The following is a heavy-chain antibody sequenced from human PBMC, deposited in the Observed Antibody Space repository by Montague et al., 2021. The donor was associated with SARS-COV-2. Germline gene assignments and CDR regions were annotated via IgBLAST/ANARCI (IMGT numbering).Heavy chain of an antibody. Sequence: SLRLSCAASGFTFSSRSMMWVRQAPGKGLEWVSSISSSSIYIYYADSVKGRFTISRDNANNSLYLQMNSLRAEDTAVYFCVRRGMSSSWSRDAFDIWGQGTMVTVSS. V-gene: IGHV3-21*01. J-gene: IGHJ3*02. CDR2: ISSSSIYI. D-gene: IGHD6-13*01. CDR1: GFTFSSRS. CDR3: VRRGMSSSWSRDAFDI.